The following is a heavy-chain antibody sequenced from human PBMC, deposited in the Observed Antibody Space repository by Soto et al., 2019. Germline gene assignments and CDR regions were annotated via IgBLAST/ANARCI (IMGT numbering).Heavy chain of an antibody. J-gene: IGHJ5*02. CDR2: VYYSGST. V-gene: IGHV4-30-4*01. D-gene: IGHD4-17*01. CDR3: VREWRDNYGAFHNWFDP. CDR1: GGSISSGDYY. Sequence: PSETLSLTCTVSGGSISSGDYYWSWIRQPPGKGLEWIGYVYYSGSTYSNPSLKSRVIISVDTSKNQFSLKLSSVTAADTAVYYCVREWRDNYGAFHNWFDPWGLGILVTVSS.